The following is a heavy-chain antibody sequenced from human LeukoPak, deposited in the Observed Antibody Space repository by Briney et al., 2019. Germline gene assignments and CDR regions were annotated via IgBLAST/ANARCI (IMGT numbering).Heavy chain of an antibody. J-gene: IGHJ4*02. V-gene: IGHV1-8*03. D-gene: IGHD6-13*01. CDR2: MNPNSGNT. CDR1: GYTFTSYD. CDR3: AREYSSSWTDLDY. Sequence: ASVKVSCEASGYTFTSYDINWVRQATGQGLEWMGWMNPNSGNTGYAQKFQGRVTITRNTSINTAYMELSSLRSEDTAVYYCAREYSSSWTDLDYWGQGTLVTVSS.